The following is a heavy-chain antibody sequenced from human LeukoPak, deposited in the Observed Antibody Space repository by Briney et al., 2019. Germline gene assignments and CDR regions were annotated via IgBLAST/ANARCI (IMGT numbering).Heavy chain of an antibody. CDR2: FDPEDGET. D-gene: IGHD1-7*01. CDR1: GYTLTELS. CDR3: ATSQELLYYFDY. V-gene: IGHV1-24*01. J-gene: IGHJ4*02. Sequence: ASVKVSCKVSGYTLTELSMHWVRQAPGKGLEWMGGFDPEDGETIYAQKFQGRVTVTEDTSTDTAYMELSSLRSEDTAVYYCATSQELLYYFDYWGQGTLVTVSS.